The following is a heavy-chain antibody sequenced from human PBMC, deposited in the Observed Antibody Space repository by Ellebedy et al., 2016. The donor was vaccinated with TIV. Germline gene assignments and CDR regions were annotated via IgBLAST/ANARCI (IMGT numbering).Heavy chain of an antibody. CDR3: AMGAYTYGRALFDP. CDR1: GFDFSSYW. J-gene: IGHJ5*02. CDR2: VSDDGNQV. V-gene: IGHV3-74*01. Sequence: PGGSLRLSCAASGFDFSSYWMHWIRQVPGKGLVWVARVSDDGNQVKYADSVKGRFTISRDNGRNTLYLQMSSLRAEDTAVYYRAMGAYTYGRALFDPWGQGTSVTVSS. D-gene: IGHD5-18*01.